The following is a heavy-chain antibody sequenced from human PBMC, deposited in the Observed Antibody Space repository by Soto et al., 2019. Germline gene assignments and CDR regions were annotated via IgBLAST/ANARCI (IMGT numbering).Heavy chain of an antibody. CDR3: ARRYYDSTGQSNTFDI. Sequence: PSETLSLTCTVSGASISSSYWSWLRQSPGKGLEWIGHVHHSGNTNYNPSLKSRVTMSVDTSRNQFSVKLRSVTTADTAVYYCARRYYDSTGQSNTFDIWGQGTMVTVSS. CDR1: GASISSSY. CDR2: VHHSGNT. J-gene: IGHJ3*02. V-gene: IGHV4-59*01. D-gene: IGHD3-22*01.